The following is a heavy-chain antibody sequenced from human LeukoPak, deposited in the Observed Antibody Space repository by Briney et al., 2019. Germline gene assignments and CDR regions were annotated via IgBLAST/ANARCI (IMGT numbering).Heavy chain of an antibody. Sequence: PSETLSLTCAVSGYSISSGYYWGWIRQPPGKGLEWIGSIYHSGSTNYNPSLKSRVTISVDTSKNQFSLKLSSVTAADTAVYYCARGFVTMVRGVIIGWGQGTLVTVSS. D-gene: IGHD3-10*01. CDR2: IYHSGST. CDR1: GYSISSGYY. CDR3: ARGFVTMVRGVIIG. V-gene: IGHV4-38-2*01. J-gene: IGHJ4*02.